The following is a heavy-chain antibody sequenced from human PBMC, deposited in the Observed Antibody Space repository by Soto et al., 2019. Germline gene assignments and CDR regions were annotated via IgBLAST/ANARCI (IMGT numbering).Heavy chain of an antibody. J-gene: IGHJ4*02. CDR1: GVSTGSHY. V-gene: IGHV4-59*11. CDR3: ARGGGSPYHDHEFDY. CDR2: IYYRGTT. Sequence: SETLSLTCSVSGVSTGSHYWTWIRQPPGQGPEWIGCIYYRGTTNYNASLNSRVTISVDTSKNQFSLKLTSVTTADTAVYYCARGGGSPYHDHEFDYWGQGILVTVS. D-gene: IGHD2-2*01.